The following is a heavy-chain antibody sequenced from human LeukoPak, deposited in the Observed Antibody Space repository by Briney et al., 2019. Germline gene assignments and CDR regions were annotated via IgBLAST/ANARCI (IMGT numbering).Heavy chain of an antibody. J-gene: IGHJ4*02. D-gene: IGHD3-10*01. CDR3: ARVPDYYGSGSYFDY. CDR1: GFTVSSNY. Sequence: GGSLRLSCAASGFTVSSNYMNWVRQAPGKGLEWVSVIYSGGTTHYADSVKGRFTISRDNSKNTLYLQMNSLRAEDTAVYYCARVPDYYGSGSYFDYWGQGTLVTVSS. V-gene: IGHV3-53*05. CDR2: IYSGGTT.